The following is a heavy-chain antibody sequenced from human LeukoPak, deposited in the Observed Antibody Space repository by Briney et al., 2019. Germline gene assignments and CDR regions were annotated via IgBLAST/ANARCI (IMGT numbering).Heavy chain of an antibody. D-gene: IGHD3-3*01. Sequence: PLETLSLTCTVSGGSISSGDYYWSWIRQPPGKGLEWIGYIYYSGSTYYNPSLKSRVTISVDTSKNQFSLKLSSVTAADTAVYYCARESRITIFGVVTYYFDYWGQGTLVTVSS. CDR1: GGSISSGDYY. CDR3: ARESRITIFGVVTYYFDY. V-gene: IGHV4-30-4*08. J-gene: IGHJ4*02. CDR2: IYYSGST.